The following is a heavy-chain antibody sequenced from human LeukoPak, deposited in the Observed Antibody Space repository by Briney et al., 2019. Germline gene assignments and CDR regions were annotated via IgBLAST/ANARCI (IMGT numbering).Heavy chain of an antibody. J-gene: IGHJ3*02. Sequence: GGSLRLSCAASGFTFSGYGMSWVRQAPGKGLEWVANIKQDGSEKYYVDSVKGRFTISRDNAKNSLFLQMNSLRAEDTAVYYCARDWQWQQLDGDAFDIWGQGTMVTVYS. CDR3: ARDWQWQQLDGDAFDI. D-gene: IGHD6-13*01. CDR2: IKQDGSEK. V-gene: IGHV3-7*04. CDR1: GFTFSGYG.